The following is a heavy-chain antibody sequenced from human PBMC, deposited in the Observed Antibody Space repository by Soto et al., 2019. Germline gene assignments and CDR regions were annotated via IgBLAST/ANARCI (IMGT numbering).Heavy chain of an antibody. V-gene: IGHV1-8*01. Sequence: QVQLVQSGAEVKKPGASVKVSCKASGYTFTSYDINWVRQATGQGLEWMGWMNPNSGNTGYAQKFQGRVTMTRITSISTAYMELSSLRSEDTAVYYCARGLRGSSTSCYVLWYFDLWGRGTLVTVSS. CDR1: GYTFTSYD. CDR3: ARGLRGSSTSCYVLWYFDL. CDR2: MNPNSGNT. J-gene: IGHJ2*01. D-gene: IGHD2-2*01.